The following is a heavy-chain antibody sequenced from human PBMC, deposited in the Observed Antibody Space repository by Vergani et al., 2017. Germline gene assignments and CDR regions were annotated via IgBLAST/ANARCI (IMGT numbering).Heavy chain of an antibody. D-gene: IGHD3-10*01. CDR2: ISGSGGRT. V-gene: IGHV3-23*01. CDR3: AKGGLDTSGYYYESKNYYYYGMDC. J-gene: IGHJ6*02. Sequence: EVQLLESGGGLVQPGGSLRLSCAASGFTFSSYAMSWVRQAPGKGLEWVSAISGSGGRTYYADSVKGRFTISRDNSKNTLYLQMNSLRAEDTAVYYCAKGGLDTSGYYYESKNYYYYGMDCWGQGTMVTVSS. CDR1: GFTFSSYA.